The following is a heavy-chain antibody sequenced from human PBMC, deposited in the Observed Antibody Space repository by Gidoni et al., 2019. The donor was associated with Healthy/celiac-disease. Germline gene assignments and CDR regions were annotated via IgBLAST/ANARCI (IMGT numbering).Heavy chain of an antibody. Sequence: EVQLAESGRGLVQPGGSLRLSCAASVFTFSSFWMSWVRQAPGKGLEWVANRKQDGSEKDYVDSVKGRFTISRDNDKNSLYLQMNSLRAEDTAVYYCARDGMGRYSYGYLCYFDYWGQGTLVTVSS. J-gene: IGHJ4*02. CDR3: ARDGMGRYSYGYLCYFDY. CDR1: VFTFSSFW. V-gene: IGHV3-7*01. D-gene: IGHD5-18*01. CDR2: RKQDGSEK.